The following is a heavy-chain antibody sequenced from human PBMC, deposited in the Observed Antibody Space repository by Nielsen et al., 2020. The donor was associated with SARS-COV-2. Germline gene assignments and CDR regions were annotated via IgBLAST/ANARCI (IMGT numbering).Heavy chain of an antibody. CDR1: GYSFTSYW. CDR3: ARAGIAVAGTEGEWWFDP. J-gene: IGHJ5*02. D-gene: IGHD6-19*01. Sequence: GESLKISCKGSGYSFTSYWISWVRQMPGKGLEWMGRIDPSDSYINYSPSFQGHVTISADKSISTAYLQWSSLKASDTAMYYCARAGIAVAGTEGEWWFDPWGQGTLVTVSS. CDR2: IDPSDSYI. V-gene: IGHV5-10-1*01.